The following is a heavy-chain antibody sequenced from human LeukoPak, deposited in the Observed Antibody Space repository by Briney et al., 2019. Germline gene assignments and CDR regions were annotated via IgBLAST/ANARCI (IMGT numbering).Heavy chain of an antibody. D-gene: IGHD6-13*01. CDR2: ISYDGSNK. CDR1: GFTFSSYA. J-gene: IGHJ6*04. CDR3: ARDGWQLAPPLYYYYYSGMDV. Sequence: GWALRLSCAASGFTFSSYAMHWVRQAPGKGLEWVAVISYDGSNKYYADSVNGRFTISRDNSKNTMYLEMNRLRAEDTAVYYCARDGWQLAPPLYYYYYSGMDVWRKGTTVTVSS. V-gene: IGHV3-30*04.